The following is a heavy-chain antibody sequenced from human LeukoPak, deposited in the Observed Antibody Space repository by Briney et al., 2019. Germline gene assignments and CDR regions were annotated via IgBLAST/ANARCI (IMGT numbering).Heavy chain of an antibody. CDR3: ARYFSGHNNRWYLDY. J-gene: IGHJ4*02. CDR2: FDNSGSA. CDR1: GGSIRSHS. Sequence: PSETLSLTCTVSGGSIRSHSWAWIRQPPGKALEWVGYFDNSGSADYNPSLKSRVTISVDTSKSQFSLKLSSVTAADTAVYHCARYFSGHNNRWYLDYWSQGTLVTVSS. D-gene: IGHD1/OR15-1a*01. V-gene: IGHV4-59*08.